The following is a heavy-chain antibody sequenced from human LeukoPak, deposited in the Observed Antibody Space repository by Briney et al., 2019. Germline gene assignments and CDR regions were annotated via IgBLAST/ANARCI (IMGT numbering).Heavy chain of an antibody. V-gene: IGHV1-69*05. D-gene: IGHD4-11*01. CDR2: IIPMFGTT. CDR1: GGTFSNYA. Sequence: SVKVSCKASGGTFSNYAISLVRQAPGQGLEWMGRIIPMFGTTNYAQKFQGRVTITTDESTSTAYMEVSSLRTEDTAVYYCASVTVTTWAPDGHMDVWGKGTTVTVSS. J-gene: IGHJ6*03. CDR3: ASVTVTTWAPDGHMDV.